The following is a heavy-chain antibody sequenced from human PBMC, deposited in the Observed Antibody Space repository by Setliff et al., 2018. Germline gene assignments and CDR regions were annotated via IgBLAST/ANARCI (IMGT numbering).Heavy chain of an antibody. Sequence: KPSETLSLTCTVSGGSISSSSYYWGWIRQPPGKGLEWIGSIYYSGSTYYNPSLKSRVTISVDTSKNQFSLKLTSVTAADTAVYYCARHGLQFLEWLSAFDYWGQGTLVTVSS. CDR3: ARHGLQFLEWLSAFDY. CDR2: IYYSGST. V-gene: IGHV4-39*01. CDR1: GGSISSSSYY. J-gene: IGHJ4*02. D-gene: IGHD3-3*01.